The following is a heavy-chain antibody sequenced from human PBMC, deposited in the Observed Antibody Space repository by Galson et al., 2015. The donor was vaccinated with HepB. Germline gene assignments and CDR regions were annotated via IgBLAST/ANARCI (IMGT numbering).Heavy chain of an antibody. CDR1: GGSISSYY. V-gene: IGHV4-59*01. CDR2: IYYSGST. D-gene: IGHD3-10*01. J-gene: IGHJ3*02. CDR3: ARDYGSGPDAFDI. Sequence: ETLSLTCTVSGGSISSYYWSWIRQPPGKGLEWIGYIYYSGSTNYNPSLKSRVTISVDTSKNQFSLKLSSVTAADTAVYYCARDYGSGPDAFDIWGQGNPGHRLL.